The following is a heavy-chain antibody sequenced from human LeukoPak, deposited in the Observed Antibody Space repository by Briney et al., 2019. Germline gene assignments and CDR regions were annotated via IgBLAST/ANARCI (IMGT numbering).Heavy chain of an antibody. D-gene: IGHD5-12*01. CDR1: GFTIINNA. CDR2: ISGSGGST. Sequence: GGSLLLSCAASGFTIINNAMSWVRPAPGKGLEWVSVISGSGGSTYYADSVKGRFIISRDNAKNTLYLQMNSLRAEDTAVYYCARDRGYHFENWGQGTLVTASS. CDR3: ARDRGYHFEN. V-gene: IGHV3-23*01. J-gene: IGHJ4*02.